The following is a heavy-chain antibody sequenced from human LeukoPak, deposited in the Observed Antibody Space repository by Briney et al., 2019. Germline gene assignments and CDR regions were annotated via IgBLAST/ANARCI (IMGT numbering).Heavy chain of an antibody. CDR1: GGSISSYY. CDR2: IYTSGST. V-gene: IGHV4-4*07. J-gene: IGHJ4*02. Sequence: SETLSLTCTVSGGSISSYYWSWIRQPAGKGLEWIGRIYTSGSTNYNPSLKSRVTMSVDTSKNQFSLKLSSVTAADTAVYYCARGQYYYDSSGPFDYWGQGTLVTVSS. D-gene: IGHD3-22*01. CDR3: ARGQYYYDSSGPFDY.